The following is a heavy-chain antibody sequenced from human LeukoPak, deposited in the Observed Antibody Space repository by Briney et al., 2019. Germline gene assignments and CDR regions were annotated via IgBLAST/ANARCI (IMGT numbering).Heavy chain of an antibody. CDR2: INHSGST. Sequence: PSETLSLTCAVYGGSFSGYYWSWIRQPPGKGLEWIGEINHSGSTNYNPSLKSRVTISVDTSKNQFSLKLRSVTAADTAVYYCARGARTGYYTFDHWGQGTLITVSS. D-gene: IGHD3/OR15-3a*01. V-gene: IGHV4-34*01. CDR3: ARGARTGYYTFDH. J-gene: IGHJ4*02. CDR1: GGSFSGYY.